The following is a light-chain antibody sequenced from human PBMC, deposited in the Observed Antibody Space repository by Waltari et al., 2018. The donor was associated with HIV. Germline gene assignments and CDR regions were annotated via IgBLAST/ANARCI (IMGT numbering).Light chain of an antibody. CDR3: QSYDSSLSGPVV. V-gene: IGLV1-40*01. Sequence: QSVLTQPPSVSGAPGQRVTISCTGSSPNIGAGSDVHWYQQLPGTAPKLLIYGNSKRPSGVPDRFSGSKSGTSASLAITGLQAEDEADYYCQSYDSSLSGPVVFGGGTKLTVL. CDR1: SPNIGAGSD. CDR2: GNS. J-gene: IGLJ2*01.